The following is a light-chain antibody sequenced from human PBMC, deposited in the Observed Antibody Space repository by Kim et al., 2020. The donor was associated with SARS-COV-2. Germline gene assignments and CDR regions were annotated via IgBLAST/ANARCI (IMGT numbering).Light chain of an antibody. CDR2: DAS. J-gene: IGKJ1*01. V-gene: IGKV1-5*01. CDR1: QTIGTS. CDR3: QQYDGYYLT. Sequence: ASVGDTVTITCRASQTIGTSLAWYQQKPGQAPILLIYDASTLGNWVPSRFSGSGSGTEFTLTIGSLQPDDVATYYCQQYDGYYLTFGQGTKVDIK.